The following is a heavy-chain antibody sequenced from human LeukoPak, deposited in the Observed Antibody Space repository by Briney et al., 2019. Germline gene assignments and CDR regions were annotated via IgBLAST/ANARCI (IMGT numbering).Heavy chain of an antibody. J-gene: IGHJ5*02. CDR1: GDTFSSYA. Sequence: ASVKVSCKASGDTFSSYAISWVRQAPGQGLEWMGRIIPILGIANYAQKFQGRVTITADKSTSTAYMELSSLRSEDTAVYYCARWGCSGGSCATGLNLNWFDPWGQGTLVTVSS. V-gene: IGHV1-69*04. CDR2: IIPILGIA. D-gene: IGHD2-15*01. CDR3: ARWGCSGGSCATGLNLNWFDP.